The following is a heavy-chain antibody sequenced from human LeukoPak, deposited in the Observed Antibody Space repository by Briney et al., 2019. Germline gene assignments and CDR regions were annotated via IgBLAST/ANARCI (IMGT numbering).Heavy chain of an antibody. CDR1: GYTFTSYY. V-gene: IGHV1-46*01. D-gene: IGHD3-3*01. Sequence: ASVKVSCKASGYTFTSYYIHWVRQAPGQGLEWMGIINPSGGRTNYAQKFQGRLTMTRDMSTSTVYMELSSLRSEDTVVYYCARDFWGESGYPDAFDIWGQGTMVTVSS. CDR3: ARDFWGESGYPDAFDI. CDR2: INPSGGRT. J-gene: IGHJ3*02.